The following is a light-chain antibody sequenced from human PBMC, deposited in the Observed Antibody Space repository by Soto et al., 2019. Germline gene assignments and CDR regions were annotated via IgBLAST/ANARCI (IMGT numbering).Light chain of an antibody. CDR1: QSVSTN. CDR2: GAS. J-gene: IGKJ2*01. CDR3: QQYHNWPPYT. Sequence: EIVMTQSPATLSVSPGERATLSCRASQSVSTNLDWYQQKPGQAPRLLMYGASTRATGIPARFSGSGSGTEFTLTISSLQSEDFAFYYCQQYHNWPPYTFGQGTKLEIK. V-gene: IGKV3-15*01.